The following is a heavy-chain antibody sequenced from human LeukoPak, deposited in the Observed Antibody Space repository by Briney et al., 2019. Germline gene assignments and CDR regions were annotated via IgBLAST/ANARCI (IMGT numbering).Heavy chain of an antibody. CDR1: GGSISSYY. V-gene: IGHV4-4*08. D-gene: IGHD1-26*01. Sequence: PSETLSLTCTVSGGSISSYYWSWIRQPPGKGLEWIGRIYTSGSTNYNPSLKSRVTISVDTSKNQFSLKLSSVTAADTAVYYCARDSDQGLFDYWGQGTLVTVSS. CDR2: IYTSGST. CDR3: ARDSDQGLFDY. J-gene: IGHJ4*02.